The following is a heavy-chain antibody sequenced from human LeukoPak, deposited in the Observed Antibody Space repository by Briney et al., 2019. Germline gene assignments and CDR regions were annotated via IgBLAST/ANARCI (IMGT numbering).Heavy chain of an antibody. CDR1: GGSISSYY. Sequence: PSETLSLTCTVSGGSISSYYWSWIRQPPGKGLEWIGYIYYSGSTNYNPSLKSQVTISVDTSKNQFSLKLSSVTAADTAVYYCARELRSGYGNNWFDPWGQGTLVTVSS. J-gene: IGHJ5*02. D-gene: IGHD5-12*01. V-gene: IGHV4-59*01. CDR2: IYYSGST. CDR3: ARELRSGYGNNWFDP.